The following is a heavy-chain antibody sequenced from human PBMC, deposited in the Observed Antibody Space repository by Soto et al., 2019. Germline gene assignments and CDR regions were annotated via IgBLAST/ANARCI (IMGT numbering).Heavy chain of an antibody. CDR3: ARGNSSSSVYYYGMDV. J-gene: IGHJ6*02. CDR1: GFTVSSNY. D-gene: IGHD6-6*01. Sequence: PGGSLRLSCAASGFTVSSNYMSWVRQAPGKGLEWVSVIYSGGSTYYADSVKGRFTISRDNSKNTLYLQMNSLRAEDTAVYYCARGNSSSSVYYYGMDVWGQGTTVTVS. V-gene: IGHV3-66*01. CDR2: IYSGGST.